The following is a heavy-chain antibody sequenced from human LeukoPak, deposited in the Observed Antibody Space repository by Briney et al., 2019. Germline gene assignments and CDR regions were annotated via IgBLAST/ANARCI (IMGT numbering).Heavy chain of an antibody. V-gene: IGHV3-7*01. D-gene: IGHD2-21*02. CDR2: IKQDGSEK. CDR3: ARVSPYCGGDCYSN. CDR1: GFTFSSYW. Sequence: PGGSLRLSCAASGFTFSSYWMSWVRQAPGKGLEWVANIKQDGSEKYYVDSVKGRFTISRDNAKNSLYLQMNSLRAEDTAVYYCARVSPYCGGDCYSNWGQGTLVTVSS. J-gene: IGHJ4*02.